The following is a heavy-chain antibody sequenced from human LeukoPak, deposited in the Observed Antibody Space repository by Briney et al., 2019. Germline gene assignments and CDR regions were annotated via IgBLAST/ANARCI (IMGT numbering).Heavy chain of an antibody. D-gene: IGHD2-8*01. V-gene: IGHV3-30*03. Sequence: GGSLRLSCAASGFSFSNYGMQWVRQAPGKGLQWVALISYDGTNKYYADSVKGRFTISRDNSKNTLFLQMNSLRAEDTAVYYCAPPPGGVWGQGTLVTVSS. CDR1: GFSFSNYG. CDR2: ISYDGTNK. CDR3: APPPGGV. J-gene: IGHJ4*02.